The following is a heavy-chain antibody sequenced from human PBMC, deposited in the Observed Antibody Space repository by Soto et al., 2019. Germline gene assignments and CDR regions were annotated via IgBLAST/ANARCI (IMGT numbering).Heavy chain of an antibody. CDR3: ARDPNCSGGNCYFDY. CDR2: ISVNNGNT. D-gene: IGHD2-15*01. V-gene: IGHV1-18*04. J-gene: IGHJ4*02. Sequence: QVQLVQSGGAVRKPGASVKVSCKASGYTFTSYGISWVRQAPGQGPEWMGWISVNNGNTVYAQKVQGRVTLTTDTSTSTAYMEVRSLRSDDTAVYYCARDPNCSGGNCYFDYWGQGTLVIVSS. CDR1: GYTFTSYG.